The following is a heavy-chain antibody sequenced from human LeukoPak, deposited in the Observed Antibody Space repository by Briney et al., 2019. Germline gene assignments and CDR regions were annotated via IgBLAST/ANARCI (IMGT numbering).Heavy chain of an antibody. V-gene: IGHV3-33*08. CDR1: GFTFSHYA. Sequence: GGSLRLSCAASGFTFSHYAMYWVRQAPGKGLEWVAVIWYDGSNKYYADSVKGRFTISRDNSKNTLYLQMNSLRAEDTAVYYCARDGHSPPYYYGMDVWAKGPRSPSP. CDR2: IWYDGSNK. J-gene: IGHJ6*02. CDR3: ARDGHSPPYYYGMDV.